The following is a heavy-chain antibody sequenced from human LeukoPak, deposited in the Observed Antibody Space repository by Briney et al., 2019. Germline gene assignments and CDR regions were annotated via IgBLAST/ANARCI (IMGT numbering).Heavy chain of an antibody. Sequence: GGSLTLSCAASGFTFSGSAMHWVRQASGKGLEWVGRIRSKANSYATAYAASVKGRFTISRDDSKNTAYLQMNSLKTEDTAVYYCRAIVSGRPDYWGQGTLVTVSS. CDR2: IRSKANSYAT. J-gene: IGHJ4*02. CDR1: GFTFSGSA. CDR3: RAIVSGRPDY. V-gene: IGHV3-73*01. D-gene: IGHD1-26*01.